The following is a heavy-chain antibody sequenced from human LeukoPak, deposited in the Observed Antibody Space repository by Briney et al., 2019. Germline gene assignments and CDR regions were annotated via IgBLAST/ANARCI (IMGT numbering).Heavy chain of an antibody. CDR3: ARRRIQLWRVYYYYMDV. J-gene: IGHJ6*03. Sequence: PSQTLSLTCTVSGGSISSGSYYWSWIRQPPGRGLEWIGEINHSGSTNYNPSLKSRVTISVDTSKNQFSLKLSSVTAADTAVYYCARRRIQLWRVYYYYMDVWGKGTTVTISS. V-gene: IGHV4-39*07. CDR2: INHSGST. CDR1: GGSISSGSYY. D-gene: IGHD5-18*01.